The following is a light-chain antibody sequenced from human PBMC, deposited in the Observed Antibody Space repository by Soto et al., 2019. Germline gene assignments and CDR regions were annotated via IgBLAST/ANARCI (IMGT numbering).Light chain of an antibody. J-gene: IGLJ2*01. CDR3: GTWDSSLSVVV. CDR1: SSNIGNNY. V-gene: IGLV1-51*01. CDR2: DNN. Sequence: QAVVTQPPSVSAAPGQKVTISCSGSSSNIGNNYVSWYQKLPGTAPKLLICDNNKRPSGIPDRFSGSKSGTSATLGITGLQTGDEADYYCGTWDSSLSVVVFGGGTKLTVL.